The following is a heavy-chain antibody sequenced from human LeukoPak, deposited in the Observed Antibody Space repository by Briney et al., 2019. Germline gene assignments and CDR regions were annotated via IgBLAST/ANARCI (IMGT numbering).Heavy chain of an antibody. J-gene: IGHJ4*02. D-gene: IGHD3-22*01. CDR1: GYSFTSYW. Sequence: GESLKISCKGSGYSFTSYWIGWVRQMPGKGLEWMGIIYPGDSDTRYSPSFQGRVTISADKSISTAYLQWSSLKASDTAMYYCARIHYYDSSGYYLYYFDYWGQGTLVTVSS. CDR3: ARIHYYDSSGYYLYYFDY. V-gene: IGHV5-51*01. CDR2: IYPGDSDT.